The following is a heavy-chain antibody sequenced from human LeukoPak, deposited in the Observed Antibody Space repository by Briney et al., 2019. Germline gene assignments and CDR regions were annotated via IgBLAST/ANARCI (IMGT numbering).Heavy chain of an antibody. CDR1: GGSFSGYY. Sequence: SETLSLTCAVYGGSFSGYYWSWIRQPPGKGLEWIGEINHSGSTNYNPSLKSRVTISVDTSKNQFSLKLSSVTAADTAVYYCAGGQYCSSTSCYKGQRGYYYYMDVWGKGTTVTVSS. CDR3: AGGQYCSSTSCYKGQRGYYYYMDV. D-gene: IGHD2-2*02. CDR2: INHSGST. V-gene: IGHV4-34*01. J-gene: IGHJ6*03.